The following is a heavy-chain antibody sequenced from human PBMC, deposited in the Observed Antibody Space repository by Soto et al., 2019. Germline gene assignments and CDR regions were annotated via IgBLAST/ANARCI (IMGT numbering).Heavy chain of an antibody. V-gene: IGHV3-48*02. CDR3: VRDDNWAFDY. J-gene: IGHJ4*02. Sequence: PGGSLRLSCAASGFIFSYYSFNWVRQGPGKGLEWISYVSRGSGDISYADSVKGRFAISRDDAKNSLYLEMNSLRDEDTAVYYCVRDDNWAFDYWGQATLVTVSS. CDR1: GFIFSYYS. CDR2: VSRGSGDI. D-gene: IGHD3-16*01.